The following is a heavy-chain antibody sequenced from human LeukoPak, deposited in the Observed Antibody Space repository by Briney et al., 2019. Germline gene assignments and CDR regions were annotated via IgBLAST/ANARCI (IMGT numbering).Heavy chain of an antibody. D-gene: IGHD3-22*01. Sequence: SETLSLTCTVSGGSFSSYYWSWVRQPPGKGLEWIGYIYYSGSTNYNPSLKSRVTISVDTSKNQFSLKLSSVTAADTAVYYCARGASGYYNGVDYWGQGTLVTVSS. CDR2: IYYSGST. CDR1: GGSFSSYY. J-gene: IGHJ4*02. CDR3: ARGASGYYNGVDY. V-gene: IGHV4-59*01.